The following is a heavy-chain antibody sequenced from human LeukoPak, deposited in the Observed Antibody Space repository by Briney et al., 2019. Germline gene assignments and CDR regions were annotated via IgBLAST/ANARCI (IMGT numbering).Heavy chain of an antibody. Sequence: SETLSLTCTVYGGSFSDYYWNWIRRPPGKGLEWIGEINHSGSTNYNPSLKSRVTISVDTSKNQFSLKLSSVTAADTAVYYCARRSWVRYFDWLRGWGQGTLVTVSS. J-gene: IGHJ4*02. V-gene: IGHV4-34*01. CDR1: GGSFSDYY. D-gene: IGHD3-9*01. CDR2: INHSGST. CDR3: ARRSWVRYFDWLRG.